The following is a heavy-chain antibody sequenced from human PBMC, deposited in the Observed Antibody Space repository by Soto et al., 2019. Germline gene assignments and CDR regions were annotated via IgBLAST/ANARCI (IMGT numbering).Heavy chain of an antibody. Sequence: GGSLRLSCAASGFTFSSYEMNWVRQAPGKGLEWVSYISSSGSTIYYADSVKGRFTISRDNAKNSLYLQMNSLRAEDTAVYYCARGHPYYDSSGYPNFDYWGQGTLVTVSS. CDR3: ARGHPYYDSSGYPNFDY. D-gene: IGHD3-22*01. CDR2: ISSSGSTI. V-gene: IGHV3-48*03. CDR1: GFTFSSYE. J-gene: IGHJ4*02.